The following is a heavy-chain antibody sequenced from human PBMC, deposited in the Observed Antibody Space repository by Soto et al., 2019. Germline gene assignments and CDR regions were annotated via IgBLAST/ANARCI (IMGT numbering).Heavy chain of an antibody. V-gene: IGHV3-33*01. J-gene: IGHJ6*03. CDR2: IWYDGSNK. CDR3: ARCGNGSGYYYYYMDV. D-gene: IGHD3-10*01. CDR1: GVTFSSYG. Sequence: GGSLRLSCAASGVTFSSYGMHGVRQAPGKGLEWVAVIWYDGSNKYYADSVKGRFTISRDNSKNTLYLQMNSLRAEDTAVYYSARCGNGSGYYYYYMDVWGKGTTVTVSS.